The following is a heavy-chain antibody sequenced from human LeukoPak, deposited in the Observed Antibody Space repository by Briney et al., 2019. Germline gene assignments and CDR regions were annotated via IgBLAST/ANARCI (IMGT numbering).Heavy chain of an antibody. CDR2: IYSGGST. CDR1: GFTVSSNY. J-gene: IGHJ4*02. CDR3: ARDAAAGDGFDY. Sequence: GESLKISCAASGFTVSSNYMSWVRQAPGKGLEWVSVIYSGGSTYYADSVKGRFTISRDNSKNTLYLQMNSLRAEDTAVYYCARDAAAGDGFDYWGQGTLVTVSS. V-gene: IGHV3-53*01. D-gene: IGHD6-25*01.